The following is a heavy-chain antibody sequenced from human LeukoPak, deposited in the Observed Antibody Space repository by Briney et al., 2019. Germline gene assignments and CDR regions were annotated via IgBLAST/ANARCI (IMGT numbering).Heavy chain of an antibody. Sequence: GRSLRLSCSVSGFIFEDYAMHWVRQVPGKGLEWVSSITWNSGYVAYADSVKGRFTITRDNAKNSLYLQMNSLRSEDMAAYYCLQDSSAISSSGSTASWGQGTLVTVSS. D-gene: IGHD2-2*01. CDR3: LQDSSAISSSGSTAS. CDR2: ITWNSGYV. J-gene: IGHJ5*02. CDR1: GFIFEDYA. V-gene: IGHV3-9*03.